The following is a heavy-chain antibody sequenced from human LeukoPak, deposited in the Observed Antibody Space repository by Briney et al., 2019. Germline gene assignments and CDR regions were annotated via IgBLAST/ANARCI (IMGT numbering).Heavy chain of an antibody. J-gene: IGHJ4*02. CDR3: ASSNYYDSSGPWYYFDY. V-gene: IGHV3-30*03. CDR2: ISYDGSNK. CDR1: GFTFSSYA. D-gene: IGHD3-22*01. Sequence: GGSLRLSCAASGFTFSSYAMSWVRQAPGKGLEWVAVISYDGSNKYYADSVKGRFTISRDNSKNTLYLQMNSLRAEDTAVYYCASSNYYDSSGPWYYFDYWGQGTLVTVSS.